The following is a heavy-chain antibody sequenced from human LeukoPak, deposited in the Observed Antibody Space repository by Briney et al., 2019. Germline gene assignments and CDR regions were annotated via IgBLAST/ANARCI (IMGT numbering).Heavy chain of an antibody. CDR1: GGTFSSYA. V-gene: IGHV1-69*13. J-gene: IGHJ3*02. CDR3: ARAVVPAATPDAFDI. D-gene: IGHD2-2*02. CDR2: IIPILGTA. Sequence: SVKVSCKASGGTFSSYAISWVRQAPGQGLEWMGGIIPILGTANYAQKFQGRVTITADESTSTAYMELSSLRSEDTAVYYCARAVVPAATPDAFDIWGHGTMVTVSS.